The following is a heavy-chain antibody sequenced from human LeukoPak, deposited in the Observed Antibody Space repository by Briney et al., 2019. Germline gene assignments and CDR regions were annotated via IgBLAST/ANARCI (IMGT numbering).Heavy chain of an antibody. D-gene: IGHD1-26*01. CDR1: GYTIASYY. CDR2: INPSGGST. V-gene: IGHV1-46*01. Sequence: ASVKVSCKASGYTIASYYMHWVRQAPGQGLEWMGIINPSGGSTTYAQKFQGRVTMTRDTSTSTVYVELSSLRSEDTAVYYCARDSTPTYYSGTYYFEYWGQGTLVTVSS. CDR3: ARDSTPTYYSGTYYFEY. J-gene: IGHJ4*02.